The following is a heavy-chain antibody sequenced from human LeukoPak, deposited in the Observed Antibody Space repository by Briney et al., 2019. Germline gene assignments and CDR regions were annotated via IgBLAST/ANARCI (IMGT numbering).Heavy chain of an antibody. CDR2: ISSSGGTI. CDR3: ARDRGYGSGSYWVDY. V-gene: IGHV3-48*04. Sequence: LTGGSLRLSCAGSGFTFSRYTFNWVRQAPGKGLEWVSYISSSGGTIYYADSVKGRFTISRDNAKNSLYLQMNSLRPEDTAVYYCARDRGYGSGSYWVDYRGQGTLVTVSS. J-gene: IGHJ4*02. CDR1: GFTFSRYT. D-gene: IGHD3-10*01.